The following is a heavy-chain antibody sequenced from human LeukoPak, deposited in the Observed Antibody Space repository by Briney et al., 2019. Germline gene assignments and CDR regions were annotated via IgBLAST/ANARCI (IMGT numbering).Heavy chain of an antibody. Sequence: ASVKVSCKASGYTLTSYYLHWVRQAPGKGLEWMGGFDPEDGETIYAQKFQGRVTMTRDMSISTAYMALSGLRSDDTAVYYCASLYDIVGTTVDYWGQGTLVTVSS. CDR3: ASLYDIVGTTVDY. CDR2: FDPEDGET. CDR1: GYTLTSYY. J-gene: IGHJ4*02. D-gene: IGHD1-26*01. V-gene: IGHV1-2*02.